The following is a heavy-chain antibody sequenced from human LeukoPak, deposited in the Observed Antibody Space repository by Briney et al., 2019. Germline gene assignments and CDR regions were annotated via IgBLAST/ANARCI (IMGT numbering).Heavy chain of an antibody. CDR2: ISGSSSNT. CDR3: AKEGYSRGYYSYYYMDV. CDR1: GFTFSSYG. D-gene: IGHD6-13*01. J-gene: IGHJ6*03. V-gene: IGHV3-23*01. Sequence: GGSLRLSCAASGFTFSSYGMSWVRQAPGKGLEWVSVISGSSSNTYYADSVKGRFTISRDNSKNTLYVQMNSLRAEDTAVYYCAKEGYSRGYYSYYYMDVWGKGTTVTVSS.